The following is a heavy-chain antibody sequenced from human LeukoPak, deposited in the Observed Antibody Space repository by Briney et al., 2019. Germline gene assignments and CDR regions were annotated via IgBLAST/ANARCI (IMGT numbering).Heavy chain of an antibody. D-gene: IGHD3-16*01. CDR3: ARRGEYYFDY. V-gene: IGHV1-18*04. J-gene: IGHJ4*02. CDR2: ISAYNGNT. Sequence: GASVKVSCKASGYTFTGYYMHWVRQAPGQGLEWMGWISAYNGNTNYAQKLQGRVTMTTDTSTSTAYMELRSLRSDDTAVYYCARRGEYYFDYWGQGTLVTVSS. CDR1: GYTFTGYY.